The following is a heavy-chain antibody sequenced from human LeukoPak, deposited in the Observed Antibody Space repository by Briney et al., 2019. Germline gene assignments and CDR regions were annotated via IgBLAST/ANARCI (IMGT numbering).Heavy chain of an antibody. J-gene: IGHJ5*02. D-gene: IGHD4-17*01. Sequence: GGSLRLSCAASGFTFSDYYMSWIRQAPGKGLEWVSYISSSGSTIYYADSVKGRFTIPRDNAKNSLYLQMNSLRAEDTAVYYRARKVTTQYNWFDPWGQGTLVTVSS. CDR3: ARKVTTQYNWFDP. V-gene: IGHV3-11*01. CDR2: ISSSGSTI. CDR1: GFTFSDYY.